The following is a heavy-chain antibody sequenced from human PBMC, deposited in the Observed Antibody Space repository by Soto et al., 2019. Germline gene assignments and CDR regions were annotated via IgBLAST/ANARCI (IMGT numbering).Heavy chain of an antibody. Sequence: QVQLVESGGGVVQPGRSLRLSCAASGFTFSSYGMHWVRQAPGKGLEWVAVIWYDGSNKYYADSVKGRFTISRDNSKNTLYLQMNSLRAEDTAVYYCARALGVYCGGDCALDYWGKGTLVTVSS. CDR2: IWYDGSNK. CDR3: ARALGVYCGGDCALDY. J-gene: IGHJ4*02. CDR1: GFTFSSYG. D-gene: IGHD2-21*02. V-gene: IGHV3-33*01.